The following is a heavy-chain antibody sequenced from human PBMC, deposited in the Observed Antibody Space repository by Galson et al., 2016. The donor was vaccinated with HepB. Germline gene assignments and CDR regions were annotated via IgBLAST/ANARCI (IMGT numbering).Heavy chain of an antibody. Sequence: LSLTCTVSGGSISSYYWSWIRQPPGKGLEWLGYFYQSGSIDYNPSLKGRVSISLDTSENQVSLRLNSVTSADTAVYFCARGYSSSWYGGRFLNYWGQGTLVTVSS. D-gene: IGHD6-13*01. J-gene: IGHJ4*02. CDR3: ARGYSSSWYGGRFLNY. V-gene: IGHV4-59*01. CDR2: FYQSGSI. CDR1: GGSISSYY.